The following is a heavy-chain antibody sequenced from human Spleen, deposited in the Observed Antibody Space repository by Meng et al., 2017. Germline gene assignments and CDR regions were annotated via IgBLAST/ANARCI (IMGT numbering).Heavy chain of an antibody. V-gene: IGHV3-33*01. CDR2: IWYDGSNK. CDR1: GFSFSPYG. J-gene: IGHJ5*02. Sequence: GGSLRLSCAASGFSFSPYGMHWVRQAPGKGLEWVAFIWYDGSNKYYADSVKGRFTISRDNSKNTLYLQMNSLRAEDTAVYYCARDDWASWGQGTLVTVSS. D-gene: IGHD3-9*01. CDR3: ARDDWAS.